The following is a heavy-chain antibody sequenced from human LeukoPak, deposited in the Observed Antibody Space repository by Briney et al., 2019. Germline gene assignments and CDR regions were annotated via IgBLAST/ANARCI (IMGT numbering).Heavy chain of an antibody. CDR3: ARYGCGSASCYLDY. CDR1: GYNFTKYY. J-gene: IGHJ4*02. Sequence: ASVKVSCKASGYNFTKYYMHWVRQAPGQGLECMGWINPNSGDTNYAQNFQDRVTMTRDTSISTAYMELSRLGSDDTAVYYCARYGCGSASCYLDYWGQGTLVTVSS. V-gene: IGHV1-2*02. D-gene: IGHD2-2*01. CDR2: INPNSGDT.